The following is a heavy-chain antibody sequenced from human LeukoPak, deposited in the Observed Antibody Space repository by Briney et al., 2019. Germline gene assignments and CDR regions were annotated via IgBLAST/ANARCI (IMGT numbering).Heavy chain of an antibody. D-gene: IGHD2-8*01. Sequence: GASVKVSCKASGYTFTSYYMHWVRQAPGQGLEWMGIINPSGGSTSYAQKSQGRVTMTRDMSTSTVYMELSSLRSEDTAVYYCARVYCTNGVCYYSDYWGQGTLVTVSS. J-gene: IGHJ4*02. V-gene: IGHV1-46*01. CDR3: ARVYCTNGVCYYSDY. CDR1: GYTFTSYY. CDR2: INPSGGST.